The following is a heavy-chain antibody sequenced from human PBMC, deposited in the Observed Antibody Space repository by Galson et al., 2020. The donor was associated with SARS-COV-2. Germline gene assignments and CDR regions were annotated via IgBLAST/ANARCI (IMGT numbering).Heavy chain of an antibody. J-gene: IGHJ5*02. D-gene: IGHD2-21*01. CDR1: GGSLSGYY. Sequence: SQTLSLTCTVYGGSLSGYYWSWIRQAPGKGPEWIGEISHIAKNNYNPSLKSRVTISVDTSKNQFLLKLTSVIAADTAVYYCARTRAIAQFDPWGQGTQVTVSS. CDR2: ISHIAKN. CDR3: ARTRAIAQFDP. V-gene: IGHV4-34*01.